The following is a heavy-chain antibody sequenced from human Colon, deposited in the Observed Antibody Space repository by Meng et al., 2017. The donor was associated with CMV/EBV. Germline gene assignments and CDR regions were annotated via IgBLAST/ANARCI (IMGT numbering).Heavy chain of an antibody. CDR3: ANLHGGILGVTKYYYGLDV. CDR2: IRYDGSSK. CDR1: GFTVRRFG. V-gene: IGHV3-30*02. D-gene: IGHD3-3*01. J-gene: IGHJ6*02. Sequence: GESLKISCAVSGFTVRRFGMHWVRQAPGKGPEWVAFIRYDGSSKYYADSVKGRFTISRDNSNNTLYLQMNSLRAEDTAVYYCANLHGGILGVTKYYYGLDVWGQGTTVTVSS.